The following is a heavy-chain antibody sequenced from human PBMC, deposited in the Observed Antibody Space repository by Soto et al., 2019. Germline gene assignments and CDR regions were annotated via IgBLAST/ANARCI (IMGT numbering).Heavy chain of an antibody. V-gene: IGHV3-23*01. CDR2: VSIGGST. D-gene: IGHD2-15*01. J-gene: IGHJ4*02. Sequence: DVQLLESGGGLVQPEGSLRLSCAASGITFSSYAMGWVRQGPGKGLEWVAVVSIGGSTHHADSVRGRFTISRYNSKNTLSLQMNSLTAEDTAVYFCAKRRGAGGHFDYWGQGALVTVSS. CDR1: GITFSSYA. CDR3: AKRRGAGGHFDY.